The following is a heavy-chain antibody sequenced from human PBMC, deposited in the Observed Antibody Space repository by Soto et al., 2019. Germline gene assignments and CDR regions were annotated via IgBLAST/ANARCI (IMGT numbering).Heavy chain of an antibody. CDR1: GGSITSSNYH. V-gene: IGHV4-39*01. CDR2: IYYSGNT. D-gene: IGHD2-2*01. Sequence: SETLSLTCTVSGGSITSSNYHWGWSRQPPGKGLEWIGTIYYSGNTYYNPSLKSRVTMSMDASKNQFPLTLSSVAVADTAVYYCSRLTNARPGDDWGQGTLVTVSS. J-gene: IGHJ4*02. CDR3: SRLTNARPGDD.